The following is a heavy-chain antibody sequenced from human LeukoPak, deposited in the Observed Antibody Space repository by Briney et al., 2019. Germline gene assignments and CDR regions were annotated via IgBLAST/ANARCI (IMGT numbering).Heavy chain of an antibody. CDR3: ARDRAYSYGPGDY. D-gene: IGHD5-18*01. V-gene: IGHV3-48*01. J-gene: IGHJ4*02. CDR2: ISSSSTI. Sequence: GGSLRLSCAASGFTFSSYSMNWVRQAPGKGLEWVSYISSSSTIYYADSVKGRFTISRDNAKNSLYLQMNSLRAEDTALYYCARDRAYSYGPGDYWGQGTLVTVSS. CDR1: GFTFSSYS.